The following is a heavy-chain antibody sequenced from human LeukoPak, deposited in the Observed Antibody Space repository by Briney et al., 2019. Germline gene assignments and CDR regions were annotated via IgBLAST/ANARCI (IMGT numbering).Heavy chain of an antibody. CDR3: ARDRVFTFWW. D-gene: IGHD3-3*02. V-gene: IGHV3-48*02. CDR2: ISSSSSTI. CDR1: GFTFSSCS. J-gene: IGHJ4*02. Sequence: GGALRLCCAASGFTFSSCSMNWVRQAPGKGLEWVSYISSSSSTIYYADSVKGRFTISRDNDKDSLYLQMNSLRDEDTAVYYCARDRVFTFWWWGQGTLVTVSS.